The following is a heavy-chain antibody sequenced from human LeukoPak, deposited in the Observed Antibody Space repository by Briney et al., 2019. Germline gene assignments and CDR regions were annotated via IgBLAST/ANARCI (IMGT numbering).Heavy chain of an antibody. CDR1: SGSFSGYY. J-gene: IGHJ4*02. CDR3: ARGSGLAEHFDY. D-gene: IGHD3-10*01. Sequence: SETLSLTCAVYSGSFSGYYWSWIRQPPGKGLEWIGYIYYSGSTYYNPSLKSRVTISVDRSKNRFSLKLSSVTAADTAVYYCARGSGLAEHFDYWGQGTLVTVSS. V-gene: IGHV4-59*12. CDR2: IYYSGST.